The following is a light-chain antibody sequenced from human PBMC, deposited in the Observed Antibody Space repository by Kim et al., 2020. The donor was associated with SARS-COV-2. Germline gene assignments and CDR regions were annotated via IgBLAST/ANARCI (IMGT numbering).Light chain of an antibody. CDR2: VGTGGIVG. V-gene: IGLV9-49*01. Sequence: ELTQPPSASASLGASVTLTSTLSSGYNNYKVDWYQQRPGKGPRFVMRVGTGGIVGSKGDGIPDRFSVLASGLNRYLTIKNIQEEDESDYHCGADHGSGSNFVWVFGGGTQLTVL. CDR1: SGYNNYK. CDR3: GADHGSGSNFVWV. J-gene: IGLJ3*02.